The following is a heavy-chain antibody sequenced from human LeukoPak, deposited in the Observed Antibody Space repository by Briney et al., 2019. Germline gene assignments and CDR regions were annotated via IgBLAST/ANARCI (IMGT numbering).Heavy chain of an antibody. CDR2: IIPILGIA. J-gene: IGHJ4*02. Sequence: SVKVSCKASGGTFSSYAISWVRQAPGQGLEWMGRIIPILGIANYAQKFQGRVTITADKSTSTAYMELSSLRSEDTAVYYCARDLDTSSSWFYFDYWGQGTLVTVSS. D-gene: IGHD6-13*01. V-gene: IGHV1-69*04. CDR3: ARDLDTSSSWFYFDY. CDR1: GGTFSSYA.